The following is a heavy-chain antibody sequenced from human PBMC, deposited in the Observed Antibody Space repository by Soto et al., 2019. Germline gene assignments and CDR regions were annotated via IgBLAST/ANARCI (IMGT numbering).Heavy chain of an antibody. CDR3: VRVLGSGCYYFLYRPALYGMDV. CDR1: GGTFSSYA. D-gene: IGHD3-10*01. V-gene: IGHV1-69*13. J-gene: IGHJ6*02. CDR2: IIPIFGTA. Sequence: GASVKVSCKASGGTFSSYAISWVRQAPGQGLEWMGGIIPIFGTANYAQKFQGRVTITADESTSTAYMELSSLRSEDTAVYYCVRVLGSGCYYFLYRPALYGMDVWGQGTTVTVSS.